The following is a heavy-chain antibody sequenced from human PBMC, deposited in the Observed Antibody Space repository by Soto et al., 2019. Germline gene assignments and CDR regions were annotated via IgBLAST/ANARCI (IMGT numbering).Heavy chain of an antibody. CDR3: ARGDRGAFDL. CDR1: GFTFSYYW. Sequence: EVQLVESGGGLVRPGGSLRLSCAASGFTFSYYWMHWVRQAPGKGLVLVSRIHSDGSSTTYADFVKGRFIISRDNARNTVDLQMNSVRVEDTAVYYCARGDRGAFDLWGQGTVVTVSS. CDR2: IHSDGSST. J-gene: IGHJ3*01. D-gene: IGHD1-26*01. V-gene: IGHV3-74*01.